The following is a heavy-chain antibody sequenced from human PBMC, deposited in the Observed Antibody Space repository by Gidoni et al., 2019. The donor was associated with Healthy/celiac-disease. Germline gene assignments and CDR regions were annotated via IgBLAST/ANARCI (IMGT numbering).Heavy chain of an antibody. V-gene: IGHV1-18*04. CDR1: GYTFTRYG. Sequence: QVQLVQSGAEVKKPGASVKVSCKASGYTFTRYGISWVRQAPGQGLEWMGWISAYNGNTNYAQKLQGRVTMTTDTSTSTDYMELRSLRSDDTAVYYCARGWAPYGSGRGYYMDVWGKGTTVTVSS. J-gene: IGHJ6*03. D-gene: IGHD3-10*01. CDR2: ISAYNGNT. CDR3: ARGWAPYGSGRGYYMDV.